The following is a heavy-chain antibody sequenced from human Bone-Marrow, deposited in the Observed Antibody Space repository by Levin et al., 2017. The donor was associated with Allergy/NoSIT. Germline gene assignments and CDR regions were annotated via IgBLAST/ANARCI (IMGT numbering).Heavy chain of an antibody. J-gene: IGHJ4*02. D-gene: IGHD4-17*01. V-gene: IGHV3-30-3*01. CDR3: ARDLSCGDYILYYCDY. CDR1: GFTFSSSA. CDR2: ISYDGNDK. Sequence: SCAASGFTFSSSAMHWVRQAPGKGLEWVAGISYDGNDKYYADSVKGRFTVSRDNSKDTLSLQMNSLRADDTAVYYCARDLSCGDYILYYCDYWGQGTLVTGS.